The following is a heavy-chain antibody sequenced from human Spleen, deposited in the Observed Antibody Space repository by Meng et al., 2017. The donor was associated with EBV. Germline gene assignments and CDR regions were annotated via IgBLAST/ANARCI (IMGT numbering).Heavy chain of an antibody. CDR2: VSPYNGAT. J-gene: IGHJ4*02. Sequence: QIQLGHSGRGVKKPGGSVKVSCKDSGYTFTTSCIVWVRQAPGQGLEWMGMVSPYNGATTYAEKFQNRVTMTTDTSTTTAYMDLGSLGSDDTAVYYCAREGASRTSYYNPFDYWGQGTLVTVSS. CDR3: AREGASRTSYYNPFDY. D-gene: IGHD3-10*01. CDR1: GYTFTTSC. V-gene: IGHV1-18*01.